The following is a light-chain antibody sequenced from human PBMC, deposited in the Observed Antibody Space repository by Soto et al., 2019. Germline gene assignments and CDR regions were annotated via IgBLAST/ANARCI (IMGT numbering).Light chain of an antibody. J-gene: IGKJ1*01. V-gene: IGKV1-5*03. CDR2: KAS. Sequence: DIQMTQSPSTLSASVGARVTITCRASQSLSGYLAWFQQKPGKAPKLLIYKASSLESGVPSRFSGSGSGTEFTLTISSLQPDDFATYYCQQYKSHWTFGQGTKVEIK. CDR3: QQYKSHWT. CDR1: QSLSGY.